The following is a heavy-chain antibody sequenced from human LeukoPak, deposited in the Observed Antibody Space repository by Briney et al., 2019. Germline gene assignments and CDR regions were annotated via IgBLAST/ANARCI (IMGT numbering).Heavy chain of an antibody. CDR1: GFTFSSYA. D-gene: IGHD3-3*01. V-gene: IGHV3-23*01. Sequence: GGSLRLSCAASGFTFSSYAMSWVRQAPGKGLEWVSAISGSGGSTYYAGSVKGRFTISRDNSKNTLYLQMNSLRAEDTAVYYCAKDQAPGRLLEWLLIETVGGGFDHWGQGTWVTVSP. CDR3: AKDQAPGRLLEWLLIETVGGGFDH. CDR2: ISGSGGST. J-gene: IGHJ4*02.